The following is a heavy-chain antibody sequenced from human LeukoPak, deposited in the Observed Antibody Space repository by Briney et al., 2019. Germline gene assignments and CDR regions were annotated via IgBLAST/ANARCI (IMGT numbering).Heavy chain of an antibody. CDR1: GFTVSSNY. CDR2: TYSSGTT. J-gene: IGHJ4*02. V-gene: IGHV3-53*01. Sequence: PGGSLRLSCAASGFTVSSNYMSWVRQAPGKGLEYISVTYSSGTTYYADSVRDRFTISRDNSRNTLYLQMNSLRPEDTAVYCCAREPTYSSSLDYWGQGTLVTVSS. CDR3: AREPTYSSSLDY. D-gene: IGHD6-6*01.